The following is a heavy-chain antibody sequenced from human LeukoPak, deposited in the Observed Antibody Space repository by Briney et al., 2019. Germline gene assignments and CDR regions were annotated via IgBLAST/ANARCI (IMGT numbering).Heavy chain of an antibody. CDR2: IYYSGST. V-gene: IGHV4-59*01. CDR3: ARDGLYGDYPNWFDP. Sequence: SSETLSLTCTVSGGSISSYYWSWIRQPPGKGLEWIGYIYYSGSTNYNPSLKSRVTISVDTSTNQFSLKLSSVTAADTAVYYCARDGLYGDYPNWFDPWGQGTLVTVSS. J-gene: IGHJ5*02. D-gene: IGHD4-17*01. CDR1: GGSISSYY.